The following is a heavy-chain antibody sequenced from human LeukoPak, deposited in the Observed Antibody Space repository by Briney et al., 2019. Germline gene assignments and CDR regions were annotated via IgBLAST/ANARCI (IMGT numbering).Heavy chain of an antibody. D-gene: IGHD2/OR15-2a*01. CDR3: ARDRVPHFHFPH. J-gene: IGHJ1*01. CDR2: INPNSGGT. V-gene: IGHV1-2*02. Sequence: ASVKVSCKASGYTFTGYYMHWVRQAPGQGLEWMGWINPNSGGTNYAQKFQGRVTMTRDTSISTAYMELSRLRSDDTAVYYCARDRVPHFHFPHWGQGTLVTVSS. CDR1: GYTFTGYY.